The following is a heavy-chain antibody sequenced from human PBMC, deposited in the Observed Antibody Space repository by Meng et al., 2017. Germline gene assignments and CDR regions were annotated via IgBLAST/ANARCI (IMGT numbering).Heavy chain of an antibody. Sequence: LRLSCTVSGGSISSGSYYWSWIRQPAGKGLEWIGRIYTSGSTNYNPSLKSRVTISVDTSKNQFSLKLSSVTAADTAVYYCASSNCYGSGSYYTNFDYWGQGTLVTVSS. V-gene: IGHV4-61*02. D-gene: IGHD3-10*01. CDR1: GGSISSGSYY. J-gene: IGHJ4*02. CDR3: ASSNCYGSGSYYTNFDY. CDR2: IYTSGST.